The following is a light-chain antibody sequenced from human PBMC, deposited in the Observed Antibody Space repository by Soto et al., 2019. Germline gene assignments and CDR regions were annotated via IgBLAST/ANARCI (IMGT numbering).Light chain of an antibody. J-gene: IGLJ1*01. Sequence: QSVLTQPPSVSGAPGQRVTISCTGSSSNIGAGYDVHWYQQLPGTAPKLLSYGNSNRPSGVPDRFSGSKSGTSASLAITGLQAEDEADYYCQSYDSSLSGNYVFGTGTKLTVL. CDR3: QSYDSSLSGNYV. CDR2: GNS. CDR1: SSNIGAGYD. V-gene: IGLV1-40*01.